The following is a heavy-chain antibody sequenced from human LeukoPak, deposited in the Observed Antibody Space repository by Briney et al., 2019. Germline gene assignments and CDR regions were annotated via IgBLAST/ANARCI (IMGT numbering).Heavy chain of an antibody. CDR2: IYYSGST. J-gene: IGHJ4*02. CDR3: ARNTKTSTNVNY. V-gene: IGHV4-59*08. D-gene: IGHD2-8*01. Sequence: SETLSLTCTVSGGSISSYYWSWIRQPPGKGLEWIGYIYYSGSTNYNPSLKSRVTISVDTSKSQFSLKLSSVTAADTAVYYCARNTKTSTNVNYWGQGTLVTVSS. CDR1: GGSISSYY.